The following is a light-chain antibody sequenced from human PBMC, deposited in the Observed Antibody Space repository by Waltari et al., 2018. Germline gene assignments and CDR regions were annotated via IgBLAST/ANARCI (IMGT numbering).Light chain of an antibody. V-gene: IGLV2-23*01. J-gene: IGLJ3*02. CDR1: SSAVGHYNL. Sequence: QSALTQPASVSGSLGQSITISCTGTSSAVGHYNLVSWYQQHPGKAPKLMIYEGSKRPSGVSKRFSGSKSASTASLTISGLQAEDEADYYCCSYAGSSTWVFGGGTKLTVL. CDR3: CSYAGSSTWV. CDR2: EGS.